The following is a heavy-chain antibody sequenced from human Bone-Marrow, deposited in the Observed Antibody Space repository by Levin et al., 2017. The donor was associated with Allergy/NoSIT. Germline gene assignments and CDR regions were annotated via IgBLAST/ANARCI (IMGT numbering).Heavy chain of an antibody. CDR2: IIPLFGRA. D-gene: IGHD2-15*01. V-gene: IGHV1-69*13. Sequence: ASVKVSCKASGGMFSTYAITWVRQAPGQGLEWMGGIIPLFGRADYAQKLQGRVTITADESASTVHMELRSLRSEDTAVYYCARLAVTAVAAASGGLDVWGQGTTVVVSS. CDR1: GGMFSTYA. CDR3: ARLAVTAVAAASGGLDV. J-gene: IGHJ6*02.